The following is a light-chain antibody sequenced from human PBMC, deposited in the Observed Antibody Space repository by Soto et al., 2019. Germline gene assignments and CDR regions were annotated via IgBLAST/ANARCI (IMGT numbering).Light chain of an antibody. CDR1: QRVDIY. J-gene: IGKJ2*01. V-gene: IGKV1-39*01. Sequence: DIQMTQSPSSLSASVGDRVTITCRASQRVDIYLNWYQQTPGSAPILLIYAASSLRSGVPSRFSGSGSGTDFTLTFGGLLPEGFATYYCQQSYSPPFTFGQGTRLEIK. CDR2: AAS. CDR3: QQSYSPPFT.